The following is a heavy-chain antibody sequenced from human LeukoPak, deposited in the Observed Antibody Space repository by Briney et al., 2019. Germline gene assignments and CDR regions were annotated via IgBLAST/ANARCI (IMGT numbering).Heavy chain of an antibody. CDR2: IYPGDSDT. Sequence: GESLKISCKGSGYSFTSYWIGWVRQMPGKGLEWMGIIYPGDSDTRYSPSFQGQVTISADKSISTAYLQWSSLEASDTAMYYCARRNDFWSGYPTRWLDPWGQGTLVTVSS. CDR1: GYSFTSYW. V-gene: IGHV5-51*01. J-gene: IGHJ5*02. D-gene: IGHD3-3*01. CDR3: ARRNDFWSGYPTRWLDP.